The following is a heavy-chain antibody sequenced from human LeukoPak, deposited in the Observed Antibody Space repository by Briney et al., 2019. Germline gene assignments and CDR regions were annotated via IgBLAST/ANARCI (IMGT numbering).Heavy chain of an antibody. Sequence: PSETLSLTCTVSGGSISSSSHYWDWIRQPPRKGLEWIGSISYSGSTYYNPSLKSRVTISVDTSKNQFSLHLNSVTPEDTAVYYCARRLTQYDCFDPWGQGILVTVSS. D-gene: IGHD2-2*01. CDR2: ISYSGST. V-gene: IGHV4-39*01. CDR1: GGSISSSSHY. J-gene: IGHJ5*02. CDR3: ARRLTQYDCFDP.